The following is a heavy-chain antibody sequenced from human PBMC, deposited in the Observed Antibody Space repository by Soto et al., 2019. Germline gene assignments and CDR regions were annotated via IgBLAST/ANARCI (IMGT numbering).Heavy chain of an antibody. V-gene: IGHV3-30*18. J-gene: IGHJ4*02. CDR2: ISYDGSNK. Sequence: LRLSCAASGFTFSSYGMHWVRQAPGEGLEWVAVISYDGSNKYYADSVKGRFTISRDNSKNTLYLQMNSLRAEDTAVYYCAKDLIMITFGGVIPQGYFDYWGQGTLVTVSS. D-gene: IGHD3-16*02. CDR1: GFTFSSYG. CDR3: AKDLIMITFGGVIPQGYFDY.